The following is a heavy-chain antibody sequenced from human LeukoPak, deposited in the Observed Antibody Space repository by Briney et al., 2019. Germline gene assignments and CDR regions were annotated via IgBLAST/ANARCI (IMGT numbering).Heavy chain of an antibody. Sequence: SETLSLTCTVSGGSISSSSYYWGWIRQPPGKGLEWIGSIYYSGSTYYNPSLKSRVTISVDTSKNQFSLKLSSVTAADTAVYYCARGQVRSGYSYWGQGTLVTVS. J-gene: IGHJ4*02. CDR2: IYYSGST. CDR3: ARGQVRSGYSY. V-gene: IGHV4-39*07. CDR1: GGSISSSSYY. D-gene: IGHD3-3*01.